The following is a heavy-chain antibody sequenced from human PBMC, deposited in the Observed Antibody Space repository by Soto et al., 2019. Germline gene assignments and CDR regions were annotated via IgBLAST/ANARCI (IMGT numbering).Heavy chain of an antibody. V-gene: IGHV3-21*06. CDR1: GFTFTRYS. D-gene: IGHD5-12*01. CDR2: ISSTTNYI. J-gene: IGHJ4*02. Sequence: EVQLVESGGGLVKPGGSLRLSCAASGFTFTRYSMNWVRQAPGKGLEWVSSISSTTNYIYYGDSMKGRFTISRDNAKNSLYLEMNSLRAEDTAVYFCAREADRRWLQLFDYWGQGTLVTVSS. CDR3: AREADRRWLQLFDY.